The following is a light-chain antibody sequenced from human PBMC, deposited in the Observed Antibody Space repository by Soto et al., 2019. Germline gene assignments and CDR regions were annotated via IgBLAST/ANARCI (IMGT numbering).Light chain of an antibody. J-gene: IGKJ1*01. V-gene: IGKV3-15*01. CDR1: QSVSSN. CDR3: QQYNNWPSWT. Sequence: VMTQSPATLSVSPGERATLSCRASQSVSSNLAWYQQKPGQAPRLLIYGASTRATGIPARFSGSGSGTEFTLTISSLQSEDFAVYYCQQYNNWPSWTFGQGTKVEIK. CDR2: GAS.